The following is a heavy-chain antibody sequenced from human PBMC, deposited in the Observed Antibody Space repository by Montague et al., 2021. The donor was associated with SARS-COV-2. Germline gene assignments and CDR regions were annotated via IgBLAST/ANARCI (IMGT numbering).Heavy chain of an antibody. Sequence: SETLSLTCTVSGGSISSSSYYWGWIRQPPGKGLEWIGRIYYSGSTYYNPSLKSRVTISVDTSKNQFSLKLSSVTAADTAVYYCAGLGSPRITIFGVVTHNGFDPWGQGTLVTVSS. V-gene: IGHV4-39*01. CDR3: AGLGSPRITIFGVVTHNGFDP. J-gene: IGHJ5*02. CDR2: IYYSGST. CDR1: GGSISSSSYY. D-gene: IGHD3-3*01.